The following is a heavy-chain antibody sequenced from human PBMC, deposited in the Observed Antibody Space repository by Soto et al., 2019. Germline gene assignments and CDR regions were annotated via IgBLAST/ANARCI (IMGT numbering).Heavy chain of an antibody. CDR2: MHYTGFS. CDR3: ARQYSGYHNFDY. V-gene: IGHV4-59*02. CDR1: VNSVTSHH. D-gene: IGHD5-12*01. Sequence: PAETLSLTCSFSVNSVTSHHLTWIGQSPEKGLEWIVYMHYTGFSNYNPSLKSRVTISVDTSKNQSSLQLSSVTVADTAVYYCARQYSGYHNFDYWGQGTLVTVSS. J-gene: IGHJ4*02.